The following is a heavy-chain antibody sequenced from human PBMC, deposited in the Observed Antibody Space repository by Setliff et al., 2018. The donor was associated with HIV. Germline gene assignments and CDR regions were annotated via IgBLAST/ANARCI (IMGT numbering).Heavy chain of an antibody. V-gene: IGHV1-8*02. D-gene: IGHD2-8*01. J-gene: IGHJ4*01. CDR1: GYTFVHFD. Sequence: GASVKVSCKTSGYTFVHFDIDWVRHAPGQGLEWIGWMTPLTASTGYSRKFQGRVTLTRDISTGTAYMELNSLISNDTAVYYCARAPARANGVFDFWGKGSLVTVSS. CDR2: MTPLTAST. CDR3: ARAPARANGVFDF.